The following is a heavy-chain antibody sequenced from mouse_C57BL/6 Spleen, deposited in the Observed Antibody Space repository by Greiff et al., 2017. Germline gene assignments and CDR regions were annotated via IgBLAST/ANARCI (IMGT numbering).Heavy chain of an antibody. J-gene: IGHJ1*03. V-gene: IGHV14-2*01. CDR3: ARGNGSVYGYFDV. CDR1: GFNIKDYY. D-gene: IGHD1-1*01. CDR2: IDPEDGET. Sequence: EVKLMESGAELVKPGASVKLSCTASGFNIKDYYMHWVKQRTEQGLEWIGRIDPEDGETKYAPKFQGKATITADTSSNTAYLQLSSLTSEDTAVYYWARGNGSVYGYFDVWGTGTTVTVSS.